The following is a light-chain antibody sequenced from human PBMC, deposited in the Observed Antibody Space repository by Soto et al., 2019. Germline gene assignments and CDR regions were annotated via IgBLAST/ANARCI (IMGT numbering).Light chain of an antibody. Sequence: QSVLTQPPSVSGSPGQRDTISCTGSSSNIGAGYDVHWYQQLPGTAPKLLIYGNSNRPSGAPDRFSGSKSGTSASLAITGLQAVDEADDYCQSYDSSPSGPYAVFGGGTQLTVL. CDR3: QSYDSSPSGPYAV. V-gene: IGLV1-40*01. J-gene: IGLJ7*01. CDR2: GNS. CDR1: SSNIGAGYD.